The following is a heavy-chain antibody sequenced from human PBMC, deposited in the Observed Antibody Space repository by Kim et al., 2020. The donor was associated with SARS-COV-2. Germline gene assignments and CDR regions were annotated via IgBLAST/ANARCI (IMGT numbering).Heavy chain of an antibody. CDR2: IYYSGST. J-gene: IGHJ4*02. V-gene: IGHV4-39*07. Sequence: SETLSLTCTVSGGSISSSSYYWGWIRQPPGKGLEWIGSIYYSGSTYYNPSLKSRVTISVDTSKNQFSLKLSSVTAADTAVYYCASGDLEWSTTIDYWGQGTLVTVSS. CDR1: GGSISSSSYY. CDR3: ASGDLEWSTTIDY. D-gene: IGHD3-3*01.